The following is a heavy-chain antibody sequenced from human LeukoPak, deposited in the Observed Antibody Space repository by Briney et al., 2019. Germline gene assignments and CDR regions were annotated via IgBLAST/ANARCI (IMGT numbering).Heavy chain of an antibody. CDR1: GGSFSDYY. CDR2: INHSGST. Sequence: SETLSLTCAVYGGSFSDYYWSWIRQPPGKGLEWIGEINHSGSTNYNPSLKSRVTISVDTSKNQFSLKLSSVTAADTAVYYCAGSGYYYLWGQGTLVTVSS. D-gene: IGHD3-22*01. CDR3: AGSGYYYL. J-gene: IGHJ4*02. V-gene: IGHV4-34*01.